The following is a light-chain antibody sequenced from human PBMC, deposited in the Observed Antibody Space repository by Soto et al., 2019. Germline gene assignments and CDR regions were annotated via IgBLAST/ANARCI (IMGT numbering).Light chain of an antibody. V-gene: IGKV3-15*01. CDR3: QHYNYWPYT. Sequence: EIVMTQSPAPLSVSPGERATLSCRASQTIDNTLAWYQRKPGQAPRLIIYDASTRATGVPARFSGSGSGTDCTLTISGLQSEDVAVYYCQHYNYWPYTFGQGTKVDI. J-gene: IGKJ2*01. CDR2: DAS. CDR1: QTIDNT.